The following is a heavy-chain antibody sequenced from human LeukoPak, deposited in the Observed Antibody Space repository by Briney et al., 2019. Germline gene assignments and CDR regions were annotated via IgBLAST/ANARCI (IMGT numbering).Heavy chain of an antibody. CDR1: GGSISTYY. CDR3: ARTSRHFYGSGTKLTPWPADMDV. D-gene: IGHD3-10*01. J-gene: IGHJ6*02. V-gene: IGHV4-59*01. CDR2: IYDSGKT. Sequence: SETLSLTCSVSGGSISTYYWTWIRQPPGKGLEWIGYIYDSGKTEYNPSLNSRATISVDTSKNQFSLRVISVTAPDTAVYYCARTSRHFYGSGTKLTPWPADMDVWGQGTTVIVSS.